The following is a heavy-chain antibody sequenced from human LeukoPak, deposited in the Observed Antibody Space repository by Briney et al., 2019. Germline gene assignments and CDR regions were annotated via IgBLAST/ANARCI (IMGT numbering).Heavy chain of an antibody. CDR2: ISSSGSTI. CDR1: GFTFSSYD. V-gene: IGHV3-48*03. J-gene: IGHJ3*02. Sequence: GGSLRLSCAASGFTFSSYDMNWVRQAPGKGLEWVSFISSSGSTIYYADSVKGRFTISRDNAKNSLYLQMNSLRAEDTAVYYCASPYSSRFDIWGQGTMVIVSS. D-gene: IGHD6-13*01. CDR3: ASPYSSRFDI.